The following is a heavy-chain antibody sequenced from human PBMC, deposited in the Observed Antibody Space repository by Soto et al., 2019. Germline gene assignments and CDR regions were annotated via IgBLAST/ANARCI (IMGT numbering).Heavy chain of an antibody. CDR1: GYTFTSYG. J-gene: IGHJ3*02. Sequence: SVKVSCKASGYTFTSYGIRWLRQAPGQELEGMGWNSAYNGNTNYAQKLQGRVTMTTDTSTSTAYMELRSLRSDDTAVYYCASSSARMDAFDIWGQGTMVTVS. D-gene: IGHD6-6*01. V-gene: IGHV1-18*01. CDR3: ASSSARMDAFDI. CDR2: NSAYNGNT.